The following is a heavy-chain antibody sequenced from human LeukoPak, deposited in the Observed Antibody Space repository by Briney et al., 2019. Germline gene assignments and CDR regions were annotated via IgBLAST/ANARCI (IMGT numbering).Heavy chain of an antibody. CDR2: IYYSGST. CDR1: GGSISSYY. D-gene: IGHD6-13*01. J-gene: IGHJ4*02. V-gene: IGHV4-59*12. Sequence: SETLSLTCTVSGGSISSYYWSWIRQPPGKGLEWIGYIYYSGSTNYNPSLKSRVTISVDTSKNQFSLKLSSVTAADTAVYYCASRVMAAADYWGQGTLVTVSS. CDR3: ASRVMAAADY.